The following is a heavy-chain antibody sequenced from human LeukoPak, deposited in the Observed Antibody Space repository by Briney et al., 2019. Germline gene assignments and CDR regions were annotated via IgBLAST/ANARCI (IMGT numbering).Heavy chain of an antibody. D-gene: IGHD2-2*01. Sequence: GGSLRLSCAASGFTFSSYSMNWVRQAPGKGLEWVSSISSSSSYIYYADSVKGRFTISRDNAKNSLYLQMNSLRAEDTAVYYCASSSSVIPAAFDYSGQGTLVTVSS. CDR2: ISSSSSYI. J-gene: IGHJ4*02. CDR3: ASSSSVIPAAFDY. CDR1: GFTFSSYS. V-gene: IGHV3-21*01.